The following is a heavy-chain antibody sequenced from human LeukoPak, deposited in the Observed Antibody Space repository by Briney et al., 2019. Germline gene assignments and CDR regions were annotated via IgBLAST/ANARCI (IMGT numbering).Heavy chain of an antibody. J-gene: IGHJ3*01. Sequence: GASVKVSRKASGYTFTNYDINWLRQATGQGLEWMAWMTPNSGNTGHEQKFQDRLTMTRDISISTAYMELSSLRSEGTAVYYCAFCCGDCGGSFDVWGQGTTVTVSS. CDR1: GYTFTNYD. D-gene: IGHD2-21*02. V-gene: IGHV1-8*01. CDR3: AFCCGDCGGSFDV. CDR2: MTPNSGNT.